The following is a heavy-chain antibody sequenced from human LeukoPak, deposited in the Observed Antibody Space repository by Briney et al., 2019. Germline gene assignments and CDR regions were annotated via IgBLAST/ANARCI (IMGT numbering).Heavy chain of an antibody. Sequence: SETLSLTCTVSGGSLSSGSYYWSWIRQPAGKGLEWIGRIYTSGSTKYNPSLRSRVTISVDTSRNQFSLKLTSVTAADTAVYYCAREPPYYYDSSGFAFDIWGQGTMVTVSS. CDR2: IYTSGST. CDR1: GGSLSSGSYY. V-gene: IGHV4-61*02. J-gene: IGHJ3*02. D-gene: IGHD3-22*01. CDR3: AREPPYYYDSSGFAFDI.